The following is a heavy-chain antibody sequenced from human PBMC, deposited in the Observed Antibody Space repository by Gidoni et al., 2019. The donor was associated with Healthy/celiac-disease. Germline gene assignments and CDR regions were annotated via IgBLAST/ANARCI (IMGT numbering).Heavy chain of an antibody. CDR1: GFTFSSYS. CDR2: ISSSSSYI. V-gene: IGHV3-21*01. J-gene: IGHJ6*03. Sequence: EVQLVESGGGLVKPGGSLRLSCAASGFTFSSYSMNWVRRAPGKGLEWVSSISSSSSYIYYADSVKGRFTISRDNAKNSLYLQMNSLRAEDTAVYYCARRSGYCSGGSCQDVYYYYYMDVWGKGTTVTVSS. D-gene: IGHD2-15*01. CDR3: ARRSGYCSGGSCQDVYYYYYMDV.